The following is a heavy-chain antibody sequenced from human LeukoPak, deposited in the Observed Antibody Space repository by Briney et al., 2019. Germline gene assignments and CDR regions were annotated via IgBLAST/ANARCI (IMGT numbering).Heavy chain of an antibody. J-gene: IGHJ5*02. D-gene: IGHD5/OR15-5a*01. CDR3: ARASLSGFDP. CDR1: GFTLSSYA. Sequence: GGSLRLSCAASGFTLSSYAMHWVRQAPGKGLEWVAVISYDGSNKYYADSVKGRFTISRDNSKNTLYLQMNSLRAEDTAVYYCARASLSGFDPWGQGTLVTVSS. V-gene: IGHV3-30*04. CDR2: ISYDGSNK.